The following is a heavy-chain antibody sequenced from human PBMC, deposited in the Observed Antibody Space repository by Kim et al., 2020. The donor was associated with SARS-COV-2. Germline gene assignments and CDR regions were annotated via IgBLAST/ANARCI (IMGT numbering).Heavy chain of an antibody. CDR3: AKDGREILWFGDSWVRFDP. D-gene: IGHD3-10*01. Sequence: GGSLRLSCAASGFTFSSYAMSWVRQAPGKGLEWVSAIRGSGGYTYYADSVKGRFTISRDNSKNTLYLQMNSLRAEDTAVYYCAKDGREILWFGDSWVRFDPWGQGTLVTVSS. CDR2: IRGSGGYT. J-gene: IGHJ5*02. CDR1: GFTFSSYA. V-gene: IGHV3-23*01.